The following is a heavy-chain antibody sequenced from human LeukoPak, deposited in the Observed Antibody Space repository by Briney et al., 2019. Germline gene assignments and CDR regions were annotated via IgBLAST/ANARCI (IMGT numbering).Heavy chain of an antibody. Sequence: GASVKVSCKSSGYTFTGYYMHWVRQAPGQGLEWMGWINPNSGGTNYAQKFQGRVTMTRDTSIRTAYMELSRLRSDDTAVYYCARDGILRFLEWLDYWGQGTLVTVSS. J-gene: IGHJ4*02. CDR2: INPNSGGT. CDR1: GYTFTGYY. V-gene: IGHV1-2*02. D-gene: IGHD3-3*01. CDR3: ARDGILRFLEWLDY.